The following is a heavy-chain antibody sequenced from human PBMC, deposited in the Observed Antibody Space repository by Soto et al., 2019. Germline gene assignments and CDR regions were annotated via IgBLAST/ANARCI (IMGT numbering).Heavy chain of an antibody. CDR1: GTTFSTHG. V-gene: IGHV1-69*01. J-gene: IGHJ4*02. Sequence: QVQLVQSGAEVRKPGSSVNVSCKASGTTFSTHGIHWVRQAPGQGLEWMGGFVPMFSSSNYAQKFQGRLTIVADESTNSADMELSSLRDDDSAIYYCARSGGTYYFDHWGQGTLVTVSS. D-gene: IGHD1-1*01. CDR3: ARSGGTYYFDH. CDR2: FVPMFSSS.